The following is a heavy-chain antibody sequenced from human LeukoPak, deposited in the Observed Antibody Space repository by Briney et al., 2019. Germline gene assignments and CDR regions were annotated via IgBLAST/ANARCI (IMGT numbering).Heavy chain of an antibody. CDR3: ARARYDSSGYYGY. D-gene: IGHD3-22*01. CDR2: IKPNSGGT. Sequence: ASVKVSCKASGYTFTGYYMHWVRQAPGQGLEWMGWIKPNSGGTNYAQKFQGRVTMTRDTSISTAYMELSRLRSDDTAVYYCARARYDSSGYYGYWGQGTLVTVSS. J-gene: IGHJ4*02. CDR1: GYTFTGYY. V-gene: IGHV1-2*02.